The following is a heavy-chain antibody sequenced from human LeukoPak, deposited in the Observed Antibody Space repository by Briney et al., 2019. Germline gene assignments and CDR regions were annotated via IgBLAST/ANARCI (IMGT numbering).Heavy chain of an antibody. CDR2: ISGSGGRT. V-gene: IGHV3-23*01. CDR3: ARENDAFDI. Sequence: PGGSLRLSCAASGFTFSSYAMNWVRQAPGKGLEWVSDISGSGGRTYYADSVKGRFTISRDNAKNSLYLQMNSLRAEDTAVYYCARENDAFDIWGQGTMVTVSS. CDR1: GFTFSSYA. J-gene: IGHJ3*02.